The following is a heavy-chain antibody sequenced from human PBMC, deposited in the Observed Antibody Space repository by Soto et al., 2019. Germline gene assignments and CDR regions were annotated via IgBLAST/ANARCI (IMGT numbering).Heavy chain of an antibody. D-gene: IGHD4-17*01. V-gene: IGHV1-2*02. CDR3: TRDPDYGDYWGYFFDY. CDR2: INPTSGAT. CDR1: GYTFAAFF. Sequence: ASVKVSCKTSGYTFAAFFIHWIRQAPGQGLEWMGWINPTSGATVSAQKFQDRVTMTRDTSISTAYMELRGLKSDDTAVYYCTRDPDYGDYWGYFFDYWGQGTPVTVSS. J-gene: IGHJ4*02.